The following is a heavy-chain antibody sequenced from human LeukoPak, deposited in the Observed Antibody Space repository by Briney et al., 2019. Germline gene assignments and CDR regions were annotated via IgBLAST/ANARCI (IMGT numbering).Heavy chain of an antibody. J-gene: IGHJ3*02. CDR1: GGSISSYY. V-gene: IGHV4-4*07. D-gene: IGHD5-12*01. CDR2: IYTSGST. Sequence: SETLSLTCTVSGGSISSYYWSWIRQPAGKGLEWIGRIYTSGSTNYNPSLKSRVTMSVDTSKSQFSLKLSSVTAADTAVYYCARDTRGYSGYDRDDAFDIWGQGTMVTVSS. CDR3: ARDTRGYSGYDRDDAFDI.